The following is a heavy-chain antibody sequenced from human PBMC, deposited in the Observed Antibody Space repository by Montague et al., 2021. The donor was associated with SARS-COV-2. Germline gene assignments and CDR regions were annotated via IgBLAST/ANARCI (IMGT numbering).Heavy chain of an antibody. CDR2: IYHSGST. Sequence: SETLSLTCAVSGGSISSGNWWSWVRQPPGKGLEWIGEIYHSGSTXYNPSLKSRVTISLDKSKNQFSLNLSSATAADTAVYYCARFFSSRTDWGQGTLVTVSS. V-gene: IGHV4-4*02. CDR3: ARFFSSRTD. J-gene: IGHJ4*02. CDR1: GGSISSGNW. D-gene: IGHD6-13*01.